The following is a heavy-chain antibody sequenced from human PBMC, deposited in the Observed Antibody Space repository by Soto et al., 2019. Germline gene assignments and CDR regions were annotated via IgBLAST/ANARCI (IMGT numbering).Heavy chain of an antibody. CDR1: GGSINNGNS. V-gene: IGHV4-4*02. Sequence: QVQLQESGPGLVKPSGTLSLTCDVSGGSINNGNSWSWVRQSPARGLEWIGEIYHSGRTDYNPSLKSRVTISLARSKNQFSLKLSSVTAADTAIYDCAGIYCSGGRCYSYAMDIWGKGTTVTVSP. CDR2: IYHSGRT. D-gene: IGHD6-19*01. CDR3: AGIYCSGGRCYSYAMDI. J-gene: IGHJ6*01.